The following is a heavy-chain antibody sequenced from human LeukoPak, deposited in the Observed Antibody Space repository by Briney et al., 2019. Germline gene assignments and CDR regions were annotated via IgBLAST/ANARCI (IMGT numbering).Heavy chain of an antibody. CDR2: ISASGGVT. Sequence: GGSLRLSCAASGFTFSSYAMSWVRQAPGKGPEWVSGISASGGVTDYVDSVEGRLTISRDNSKDTLTLQMESLRGDDTAVYYCAKKPGYYDSSDYSYFDSWGQGTLVTVSS. CDR1: GFTFSSYA. D-gene: IGHD3-22*01. CDR3: AKKPGYYDSSDYSYFDS. V-gene: IGHV3-23*01. J-gene: IGHJ4*02.